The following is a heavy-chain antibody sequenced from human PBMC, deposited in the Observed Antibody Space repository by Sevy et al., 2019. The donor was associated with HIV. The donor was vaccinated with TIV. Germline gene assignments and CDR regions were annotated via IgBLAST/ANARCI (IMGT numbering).Heavy chain of an antibody. Sequence: SETLSLTCTVSGDSISSSNIYWGWIRQPPGKGLEWIGSIYYSGSTYYNPSLKSRVTISVDTSKDQFSLKLRSVTAADTAVYYCARLFDDSSRPPSDYWGQGTLVTVSS. CDR2: IYYSGST. CDR3: ARLFDDSSRPPSDY. CDR1: GDSISSSNIY. D-gene: IGHD3-22*01. V-gene: IGHV4-39*01. J-gene: IGHJ4*02.